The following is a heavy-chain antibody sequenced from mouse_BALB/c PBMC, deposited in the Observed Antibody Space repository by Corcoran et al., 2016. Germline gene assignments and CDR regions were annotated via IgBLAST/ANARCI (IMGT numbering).Heavy chain of an antibody. V-gene: IGHV1S136*01. J-gene: IGHJ2*01. Sequence: EVQLQQSGPELVKPGAAVKMSCKASGYTFTSYVLHWVKQKPGQGLEWIGYIYPYNDDVRYNEKFKGKATLTSDKSSSTVYMGLSSLTSEVSAVYYCAREVPGGNPFDYWGQGTTLTVSS. D-gene: IGHD2-1*01. CDR2: IYPYNDDV. CDR3: AREVPGGNPFDY. CDR1: GYTFTSYV.